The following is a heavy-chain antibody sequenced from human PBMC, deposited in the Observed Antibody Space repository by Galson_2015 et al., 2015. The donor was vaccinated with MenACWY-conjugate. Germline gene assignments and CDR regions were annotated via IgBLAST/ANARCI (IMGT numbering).Heavy chain of an antibody. J-gene: IGHJ6*02. D-gene: IGHD3/OR15-3a*01. CDR3: AKDRPPRGLTRFYYGMDV. V-gene: IGHV3-30*04. CDR2: ISYDGSNK. Sequence: FLRLSCAASGFTFSDSAIHWVRQAPGKGLEWVAVISYDGSNKYYADSVKGRFTISRDDSNNTLYLQMNSLRPEDTGVYFCAKDRPPRGLTRFYYGMDVWGLGTTVTVSS. CDR1: GFTFSDSA.